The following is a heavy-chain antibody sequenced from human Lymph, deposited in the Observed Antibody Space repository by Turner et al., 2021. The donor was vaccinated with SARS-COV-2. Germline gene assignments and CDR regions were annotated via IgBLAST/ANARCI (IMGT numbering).Heavy chain of an antibody. CDR3: ARRHSGNYDAFDI. CDR2: IIPSLGIA. CDR1: GGTFSTYV. V-gene: IGHV1-69*10. Sequence: QVQLVQSGAEVKKPGSSVKVSCQASGGTFSTYVISWVRQAPGQGLEWMGGIIPSLGIANYAQKFQGRVTITADKSTSTAYMELSSLRSEDTAVYHCARRHSGNYDAFDIWGQGTMVTVSS. D-gene: IGHD1-26*01. J-gene: IGHJ3*02.